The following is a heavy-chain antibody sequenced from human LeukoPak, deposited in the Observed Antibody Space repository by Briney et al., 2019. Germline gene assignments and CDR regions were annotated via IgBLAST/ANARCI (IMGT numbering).Heavy chain of an antibody. CDR3: ARDPYNGAYSEGYYYYYMDV. D-gene: IGHD1-1*01. CDR2: ITSSSSYT. Sequence: GGSLRLSCAASAFIFSNFSMNWVRQAPGKGLEWISSITSSSSYTFYADSVKGRFTISRDNAKNSLYLQMNSLRVEDTAIYYCARDPYNGAYSEGYYYYYMDVWGKGTTVTVSS. V-gene: IGHV3-21*01. CDR1: AFIFSNFS. J-gene: IGHJ6*03.